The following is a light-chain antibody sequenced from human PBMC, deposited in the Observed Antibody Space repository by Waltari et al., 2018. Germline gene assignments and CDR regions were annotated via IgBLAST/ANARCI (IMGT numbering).Light chain of an antibody. V-gene: IGKV1-9*01. CDR2: AAS. J-gene: IGKJ4*01. CDR1: RDIRNY. CDR3: QQPPGT. Sequence: DIQLTQSPSFLSASVGDRVTFTCRASRDIRNYLALYQQKSGKAPKLLIFAASTLQSGVPSRCSGSGSGTEFTLTSSSLQPEDLATYYCQQPPGTFGGGTKVEIK.